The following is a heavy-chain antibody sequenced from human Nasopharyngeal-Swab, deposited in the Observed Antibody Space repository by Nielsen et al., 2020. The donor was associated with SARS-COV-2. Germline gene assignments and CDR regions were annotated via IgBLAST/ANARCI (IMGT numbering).Heavy chain of an antibody. CDR3: ARDILTGYRISPYGMDV. V-gene: IGHV1-69*13. J-gene: IGHJ6*02. Sequence: SVKVSCKASGCTFSSYAISWVRQAPGQGLEWMGGIIPIFGTANYAQKFQGRVTITADESTSTAYMELSSLRSEDTAVYYCARDILTGYRISPYGMDVWGQGTTVTVSS. CDR2: IIPIFGTA. D-gene: IGHD3-9*01. CDR1: GCTFSSYA.